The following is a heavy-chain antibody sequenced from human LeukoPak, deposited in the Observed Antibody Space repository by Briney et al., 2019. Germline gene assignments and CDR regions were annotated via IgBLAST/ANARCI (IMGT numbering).Heavy chain of an antibody. CDR2: ITDSGIRT. D-gene: IGHD1-26*01. CDR3: AKGLRGSYDY. Sequence: GGSLRLSCAASGFTFNSYAMAWVRQAPEKGLEWVSSITDSGIRTYYADSVEGRSTISRDNSKNTLYLQMNSLRAEDTAVYYCAKGLRGSYDYWGQGTLVTVSS. J-gene: IGHJ4*02. CDR1: GFTFNSYA. V-gene: IGHV3-23*01.